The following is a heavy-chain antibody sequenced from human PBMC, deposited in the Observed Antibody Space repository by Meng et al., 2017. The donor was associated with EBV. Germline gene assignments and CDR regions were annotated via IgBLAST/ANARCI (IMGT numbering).Heavy chain of an antibody. CDR2: ISAYNGNT. Sequence: VQRAQSGADVKKPGAAVKVSCKASGYTFTSYGISWVRQAPGQGLEWMGWISAYNGNTNYAQKLQGRVIMTTDTSTSTAYMELRSLRSDDTAVYYCARETSGYDFNWSDPWGQGTLVTVSS. V-gene: IGHV1-18*01. CDR3: ARETSGYDFNWSDP. CDR1: GYTFTSYG. D-gene: IGHD5-12*01. J-gene: IGHJ5*02.